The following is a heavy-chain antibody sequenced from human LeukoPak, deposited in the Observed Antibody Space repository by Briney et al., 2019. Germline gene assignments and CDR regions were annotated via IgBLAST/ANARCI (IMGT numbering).Heavy chain of an antibody. Sequence: ASVKVSCKASGYTFTSYYMHWVRQAPGQGLEWMGIINPSGGGTSYAQKFQGRVTMTRDTSTSTVYMELSSLRSEDTAVYCCARDGEITMEGNWFDPWGQGTLVTVSS. CDR2: INPSGGGT. J-gene: IGHJ5*02. V-gene: IGHV1-46*01. D-gene: IGHD3-10*01. CDR1: GYTFTSYY. CDR3: ARDGEITMEGNWFDP.